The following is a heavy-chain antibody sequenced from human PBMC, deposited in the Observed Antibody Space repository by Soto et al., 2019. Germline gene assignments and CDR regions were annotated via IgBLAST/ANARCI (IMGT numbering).Heavy chain of an antibody. CDR1: GFTFSSYA. Sequence: PGGSLRLSCAASGFTFSSYAMHWVRQAPGKGLEWVAVISYDGSNKYYADSVKGRFTISRDNSKNTLYLQMNSLRAEDTAVYYCARDSSSSHLNGMDVWGQGTTVTVSS. D-gene: IGHD6-6*01. J-gene: IGHJ6*02. CDR2: ISYDGSNK. V-gene: IGHV3-30-3*01. CDR3: ARDSSSSHLNGMDV.